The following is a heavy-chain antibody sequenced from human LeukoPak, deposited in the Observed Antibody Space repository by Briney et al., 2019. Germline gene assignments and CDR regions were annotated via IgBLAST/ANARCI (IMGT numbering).Heavy chain of an antibody. CDR1: GYSFTSYW. V-gene: IGHV5-51*01. CDR3: ARRSVEGPRDGYKYYFDY. Sequence: GESLKISCKGSGYSFTSYWIGWVRQMPGKGLEWMGIIYPGDSDTRHSPSFQGQVTISADKSISTAYLQWSSLKASDTAMYYCARRSVEGPRDGYKYYFDYWGQGTLVTVSS. J-gene: IGHJ4*02. D-gene: IGHD5-24*01. CDR2: IYPGDSDT.